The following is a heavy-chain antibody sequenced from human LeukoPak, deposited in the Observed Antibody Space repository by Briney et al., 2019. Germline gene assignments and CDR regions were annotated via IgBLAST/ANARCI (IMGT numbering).Heavy chain of an antibody. CDR1: GGSISSNNW. J-gene: IGHJ4*02. CDR3: AGYSIPYTFEY. Sequence: SGTLSLTCAVSGGSISSNNWWSWLRQPPGKGLEWIGEIYQSETNYNPSLKSRVTMSIDKSKNQFSLKLSSVTAADTAVYYRAGYSIPYTFEYWGQGTLVTVSS. CDR2: IYQSET. V-gene: IGHV4-4*02. D-gene: IGHD1-26*01.